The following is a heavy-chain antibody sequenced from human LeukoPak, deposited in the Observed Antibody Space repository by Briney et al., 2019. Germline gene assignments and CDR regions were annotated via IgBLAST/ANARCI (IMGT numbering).Heavy chain of an antibody. V-gene: IGHV1-18*01. D-gene: IGHD5-18*01. CDR1: GYTFTSYG. CDR3: ARDGHVDTAMVDY. J-gene: IGHJ4*02. CDR2: ISAYNGNT. Sequence: ASVKVSCKASGYTFTSYGISWVRQAPGQGLEWMGWISAYNGNTNYAQKLQGRITMTTDTATSTDYMERRSQRSDDTAVYYCARDGHVDTAMVDYWGQGTLVSVSS.